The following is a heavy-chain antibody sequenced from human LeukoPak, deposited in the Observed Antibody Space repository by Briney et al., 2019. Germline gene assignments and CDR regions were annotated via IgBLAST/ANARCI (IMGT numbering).Heavy chain of an antibody. CDR2: IYYSGST. CDR1: GGSISSSSYY. CDR3: ARLPYYDFWSGYSPWYFDY. D-gene: IGHD3-3*01. J-gene: IGHJ4*02. V-gene: IGHV4-39*01. Sequence: SETLSLTCTVSGGSISSSSYYWGWIRQPPGKGLEWIGSIYYSGSTYYNPSLKSRVTISVDTSKNQFSLKLSSVTAADTAVYYCARLPYYDFWSGYSPWYFDYWGQGTLVTVSS.